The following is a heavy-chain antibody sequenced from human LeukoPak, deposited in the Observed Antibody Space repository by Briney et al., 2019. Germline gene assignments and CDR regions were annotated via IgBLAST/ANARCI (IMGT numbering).Heavy chain of an antibody. CDR3: ARGAIAAAGMIDY. CDR1: GGSISSSNW. J-gene: IGHJ4*02. D-gene: IGHD6-13*01. Sequence: SETLSLTCAVSGGSISSSNWWSWVRPPPGKGLEWIGEIYHSGSTNYNPSLKSRVTISVDKSKNQFSLKLSSVTAADTAVYYCARGAIAAAGMIDYWGQGTLVTVSS. V-gene: IGHV4-4*02. CDR2: IYHSGST.